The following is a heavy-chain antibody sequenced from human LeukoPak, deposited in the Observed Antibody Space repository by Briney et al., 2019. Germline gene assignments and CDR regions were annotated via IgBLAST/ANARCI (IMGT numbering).Heavy chain of an antibody. J-gene: IGHJ3*02. V-gene: IGHV2-5*02. Sequence: GPTLVKPTQTLTLTISLSGVSLSTSRLGVGWIRQAPGKALEWLTPIYSDDDSRSSPSLTSRLTIATDTSTNQPVLTLTNTGSVDTATYYWALSQGVSYGSYHHAYDILGLGMLVTVCS. CDR1: GVSLSTSRLG. CDR2: IYSDDDS. CDR3: ALSQGVSYGSYHHAYDI. D-gene: IGHD5-18*01.